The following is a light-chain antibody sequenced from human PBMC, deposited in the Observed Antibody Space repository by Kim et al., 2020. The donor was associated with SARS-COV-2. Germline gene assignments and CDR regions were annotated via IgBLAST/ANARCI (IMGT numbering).Light chain of an antibody. Sequence: SSELTQDPAVSVALGQTVRITCQGDSLRSYYASWYQQKPGQAPVLVIYGKNNRPSGIPDRFSGSSSGNTASLTIPGAQAEDEADYYCNSLDSSGNHGFGG. CDR3: NSLDSSGNHG. CDR1: SLRSYY. CDR2: GKN. J-gene: IGLJ2*01. V-gene: IGLV3-19*01.